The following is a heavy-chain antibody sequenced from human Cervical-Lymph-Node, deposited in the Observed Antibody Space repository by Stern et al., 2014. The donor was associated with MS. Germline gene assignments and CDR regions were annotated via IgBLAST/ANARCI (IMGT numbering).Heavy chain of an antibody. CDR3: AKGSRLGMSPENSRLDP. CDR1: GFTFVRYA. J-gene: IGHJ5*02. CDR2: VRGGGAGA. Sequence: EVQLVESGGGLEHPGGSLRLSCTASGFTFVRYAMTWVRQAPGKGLEWVASVRGGGAGARYADSVRGRFTISRDNSKNTLYLEMDSLRVEDTALYYCAKGSRLGMSPENSRLDPWGQGTLVSVSS. V-gene: IGHV3-23*04. D-gene: IGHD7-27*01.